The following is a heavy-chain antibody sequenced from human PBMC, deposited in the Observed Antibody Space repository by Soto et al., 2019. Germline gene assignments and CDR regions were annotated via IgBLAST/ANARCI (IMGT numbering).Heavy chain of an antibody. J-gene: IGHJ4*02. V-gene: IGHV4-59*01. CDR3: ARHMGRPPLFDS. CDR2: MYDSGST. D-gene: IGHD1-26*01. CDR1: GVSITSYY. Sequence: PSETLSLTCTVSGVSITSYYWSWIRQPPGKGLEWIGYMYDSGSTNYSPSLKSRVAISVDTSKKQFSLKLNSVTAADTAIYYCARHMGRPPLFDSWGQGTLVTVSS.